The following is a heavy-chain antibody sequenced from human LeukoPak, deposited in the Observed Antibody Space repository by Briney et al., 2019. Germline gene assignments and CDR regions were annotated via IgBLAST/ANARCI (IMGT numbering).Heavy chain of an antibody. J-gene: IGHJ2*01. CDR3: ARRENSGYGWYFDL. D-gene: IGHD5-12*01. CDR2: IYSPGT. Sequence: ASQTLSLTCTVSAGSINSGDYYWSWIRQPAGKGLEWIGRIYSPGTNYNYNPSVKSRVTISIDTSKNQFSLKLTSVTAADTAVYYCARRENSGYGWYFDLWGRGTLVTVSS. CDR1: AGSINSGDYY. V-gene: IGHV4-61*02.